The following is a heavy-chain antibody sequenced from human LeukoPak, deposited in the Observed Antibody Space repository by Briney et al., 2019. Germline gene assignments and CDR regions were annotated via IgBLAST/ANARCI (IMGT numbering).Heavy chain of an antibody. V-gene: IGHV4-34*01. D-gene: IGHD3-22*01. CDR3: ARTSIYYDSSGYRS. CDR2: INHSGKT. CDR1: GGSFSGYY. Sequence: TASETLSLTCAVYGGSFSGYYWGWIRQPPGKGLEWIGEINHSGKTNYTPSLKIRVTISVDTSKNQFSLKLSSVTAADTALYYCARTSIYYDSSGYRSWGQGTLVTVSS. J-gene: IGHJ5*02.